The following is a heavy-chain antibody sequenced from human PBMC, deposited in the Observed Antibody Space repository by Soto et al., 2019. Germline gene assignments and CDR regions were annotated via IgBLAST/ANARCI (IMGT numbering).Heavy chain of an antibody. J-gene: IGHJ4*02. V-gene: IGHV3-30*18. Sequence: PGGSLRLSCAASVFAVRSYGMHWVRQAPGKGLEWVAVISYDGSNTFYADSVKGRFTISRDNSNNTLYLQMNSLSPEDTAVYYCAKDPTLLVWFGEYLDSWGQGTRVTVSS. CDR3: AKDPTLLVWFGEYLDS. CDR2: ISYDGSNT. CDR1: VFAVRSYG. D-gene: IGHD3-10*01.